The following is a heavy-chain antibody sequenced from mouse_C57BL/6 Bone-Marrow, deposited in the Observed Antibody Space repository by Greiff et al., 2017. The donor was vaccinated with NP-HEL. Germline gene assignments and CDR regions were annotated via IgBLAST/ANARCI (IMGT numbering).Heavy chain of an antibody. CDR1: GYTFTDYY. CDR3: ARDSIAWFAY. V-gene: IGHV1-26*01. J-gene: IGHJ3*01. D-gene: IGHD2-10*02. CDR2: INPNNGGT. Sequence: VQLQQSGPELVKPGASVKISCKASGYTFTDYYMNWVKQSHGKSLEWIGDINPNNGGTSYNQKFKGKATLTVDKSSSTAYMELRSLTSEDSAVYYCARDSIAWFAYWGQGTLVTVSA.